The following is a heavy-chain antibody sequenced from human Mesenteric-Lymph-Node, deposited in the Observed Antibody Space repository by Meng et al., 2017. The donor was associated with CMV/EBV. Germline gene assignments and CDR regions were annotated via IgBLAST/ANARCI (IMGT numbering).Heavy chain of an antibody. D-gene: IGHD3-16*01. V-gene: IGHV3-74*01. Sequence: GGSLRLSCAASGFTFSSDWMYWVRQAPGKGLVWVSRINSDGGSTNYADSVKGRFTISRDNAKNTLYLQMNSLRAEDTAVYYCARDDDGPQAFDMWGQGTMVTVSS. CDR1: GFTFSSDW. CDR3: ARDDDGPQAFDM. CDR2: INSDGGST. J-gene: IGHJ3*02.